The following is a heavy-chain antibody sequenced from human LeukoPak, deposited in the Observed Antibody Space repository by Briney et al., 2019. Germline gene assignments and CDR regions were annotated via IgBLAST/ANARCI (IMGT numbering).Heavy chain of an antibody. CDR2: IYPGDSDP. CDR3: VRHGLGSSWFGFDY. J-gene: IGHJ4*02. Sequence: GESLKISCKGSGYSFTNNWIGWVRQMPGKGLEWMGIIYPGDSDPRYSPSFQGQVTISADKSISTAYLQWSSLKASDSGMYYCVRHGLGSSWFGFDYWGQGTLVTVSS. D-gene: IGHD6-13*01. V-gene: IGHV5-51*01. CDR1: GYSFTNNW.